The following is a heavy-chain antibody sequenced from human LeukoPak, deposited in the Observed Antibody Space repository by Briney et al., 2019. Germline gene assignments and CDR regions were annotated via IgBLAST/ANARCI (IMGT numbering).Heavy chain of an antibody. CDR3: ASNNDWSFDY. V-gene: IGHV3-7*05. D-gene: IGHD3-9*01. J-gene: IGHJ4*02. CDR2: IKEDGSVK. CDR1: GFTFSSHW. Sequence: PGGSLILSCAGSGFTFSSHWMSWLRQAPGKGLEWVANIKEDGSVKNYGDSVRGRFTVSRDNAKNSLYLQMNSLRVEDTAVYYCASNNDWSFDYGGQGTLVTASS.